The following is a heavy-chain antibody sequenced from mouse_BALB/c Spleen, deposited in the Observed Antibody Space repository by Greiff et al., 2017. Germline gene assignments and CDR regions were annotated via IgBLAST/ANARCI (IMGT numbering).Heavy chain of an antibody. CDR2: IWSGGST. J-gene: IGHJ2*01. V-gene: IGHV2-2*02. Sequence: VKLVESGPGLVQPSQSLSITCTVSGFSLTSYGVHWVRQSPGKGLEWLGVIWSGGSTDYNAAFISRLSISKDNSKSQVFFKMNSLQANDTAIYYCARNSPYYYGSSYNYFDYWGQGTTLTVSS. D-gene: IGHD1-1*01. CDR1: GFSLTSYG. CDR3: ARNSPYYYGSSYNYFDY.